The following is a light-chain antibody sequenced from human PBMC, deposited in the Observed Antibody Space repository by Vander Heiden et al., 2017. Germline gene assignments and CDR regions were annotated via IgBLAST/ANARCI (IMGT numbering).Light chain of an antibody. J-gene: IGLJ3*02. Sequence: QTVVTQEPSFPVSPGGTVTLTCGLTSGSVSTSYYPSWYQQTPGQAPRTLIYSTNTRSSGVPDRFSGSILGNKAALTITGAQADDESDYYCVLYMGSGIWVFGGGTKLTVL. CDR1: SGSVSTSYY. V-gene: IGLV8-61*01. CDR2: STN. CDR3: VLYMGSGIWV.